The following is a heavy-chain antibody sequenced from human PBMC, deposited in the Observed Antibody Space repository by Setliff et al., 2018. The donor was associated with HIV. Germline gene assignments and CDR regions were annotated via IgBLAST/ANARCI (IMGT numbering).Heavy chain of an antibody. D-gene: IGHD3-22*01. CDR3: ARDGVGTMIMMLNYFDY. J-gene: IGHJ4*02. Sequence: SETLSLTCTVSGGSISSYYWSWIRQPAGKGLEWIGRIYTSGSTNYNPSLKSRVTMSVDTSKNQFSLKLSSVTAADTAVYYCARDGVGTMIMMLNYFDYWGQGTLVTVSS. CDR1: GGSISSYY. V-gene: IGHV4-4*07. CDR2: IYTSGST.